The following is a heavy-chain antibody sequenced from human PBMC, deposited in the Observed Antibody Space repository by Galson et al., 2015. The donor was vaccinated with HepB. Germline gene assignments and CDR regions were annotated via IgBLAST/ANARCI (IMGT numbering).Heavy chain of an antibody. CDR3: ARDQQQLALPYYYYGMDV. J-gene: IGHJ6*02. D-gene: IGHD6-13*01. Sequence: SVKVSCKASGYTFTSYGISWVRQAPGQGLEWMGWISAYNGNTNYARKLQGRVTMTTDTSTSTAYMELRSLRSDDTAVYYCARDQQQLALPYYYYGMDVWGQGTTVTVPS. CDR2: ISAYNGNT. CDR1: GYTFTSYG. V-gene: IGHV1-18*04.